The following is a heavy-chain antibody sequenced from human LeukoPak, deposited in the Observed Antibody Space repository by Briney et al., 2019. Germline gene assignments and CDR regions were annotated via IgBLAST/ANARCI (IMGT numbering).Heavy chain of an antibody. CDR2: IYSGGST. V-gene: IGHV3-53*01. D-gene: IGHD4-17*01. J-gene: IGHJ6*02. Sequence: GGSLRLSCAASGFTFSSNYMSWVRQAPGKGLEWVSVIYSGGSTYYADSVKGRFTISRDNSKNTLYLQMNSLRAEDTAVYYCARDRVGDYAYYYGMDVWGQGTTVTVSS. CDR1: GFTFSSNY. CDR3: ARDRVGDYAYYYGMDV.